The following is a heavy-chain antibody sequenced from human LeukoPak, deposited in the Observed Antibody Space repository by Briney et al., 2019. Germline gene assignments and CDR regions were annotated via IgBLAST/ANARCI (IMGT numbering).Heavy chain of an antibody. J-gene: IGHJ6*03. Sequence: GGCVSLSCTASGFTFNIYGMNWVRQAPGKGLEWVSGILSSGTSMYYTDSVKGRFTISTDNAKNSLYLQMNGLRAEDTAVYYCARDLVSMILVEDYHMDVWGRGTTV. V-gene: IGHV3-21*01. CDR2: ILSSGTSM. CDR1: GFTFNIYG. D-gene: IGHD3-22*01. CDR3: ARDLVSMILVEDYHMDV.